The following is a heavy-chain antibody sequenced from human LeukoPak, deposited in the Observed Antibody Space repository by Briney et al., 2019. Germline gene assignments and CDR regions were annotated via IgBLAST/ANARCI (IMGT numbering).Heavy chain of an antibody. V-gene: IGHV4-59*01. CDR2: THYSGST. Sequence: SETLSLTCTVSGGSISTYYWSWIRQPPGKRLEWIGYTHYSGSTNYNSSLKSRFTISVDTSKKQFSLKLRSVTAADTAMYYCVRDLGTSGSDAYDIWGEGTMVTVSS. D-gene: IGHD5-12*01. CDR3: VRDLGTSGSDAYDI. J-gene: IGHJ3*02. CDR1: GGSISTYY.